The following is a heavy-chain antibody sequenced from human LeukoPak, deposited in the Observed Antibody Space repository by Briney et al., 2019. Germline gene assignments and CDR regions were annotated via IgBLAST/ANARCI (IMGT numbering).Heavy chain of an antibody. CDR3: ARDGFGDTMVRGVISDAFDI. Sequence: PSQTLSLTCTVSGGSISSGSYYWRWIRQPAGKGLEWIGRIYTSGSTSYNPSLKSRVTISVDTSKNQFSLKLSSVTAADTAVYYCARDGFGDTMVRGVISDAFDIWGQGTMVTVSS. J-gene: IGHJ3*02. V-gene: IGHV4-61*02. D-gene: IGHD3-10*01. CDR2: IYTSGST. CDR1: GGSISSGSYY.